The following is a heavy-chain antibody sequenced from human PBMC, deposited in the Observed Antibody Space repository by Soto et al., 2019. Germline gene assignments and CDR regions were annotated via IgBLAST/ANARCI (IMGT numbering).Heavy chain of an antibody. CDR2: MNPNSGNT. J-gene: IGHJ6*03. V-gene: IGHV1-8*01. D-gene: IGHD3-3*01. CDR3: ARASRGVTYGLSYYYYYMEV. Sequence: ASVKVSCKASGYTFTSYDINWGRQATGQGLEWTGWMNPNSGNTGYAQKFQGRVTMTRNTSISTAYMELSSLRSEDTAVYYCARASRGVTYGLSYYYYYMEVWGKGTTVTLSS. CDR1: GYTFTSYD.